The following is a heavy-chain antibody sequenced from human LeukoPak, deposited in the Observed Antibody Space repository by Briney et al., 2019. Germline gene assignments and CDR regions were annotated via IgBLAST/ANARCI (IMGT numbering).Heavy chain of an antibody. CDR1: GFTFDDYA. CDR2: ISWNSGSI. CDR3: AKGGKGYFDWFFDY. Sequence: GGSLRLSCAASGFTFDDYAMHWVRQAPGKGLEWVSGISWNSGSIGYADSVKGRFTISRDNAKNSPYLQMNSLRAEDTALYYCAKGGKGYFDWFFDYWGQGTLVTVSS. V-gene: IGHV3-9*01. D-gene: IGHD3-9*01. J-gene: IGHJ4*02.